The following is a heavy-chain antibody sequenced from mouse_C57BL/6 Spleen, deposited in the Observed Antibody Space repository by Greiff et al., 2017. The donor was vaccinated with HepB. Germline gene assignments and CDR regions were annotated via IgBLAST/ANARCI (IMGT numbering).Heavy chain of an antibody. Sequence: QVQLQQPGAELVMPGASVKLSCKASGYTFTSYWMHWVKQRPGQGLEWIGEIDPSDSYTNYNQKFKGKSTLTVDKSSSPAYMQLSSLTSEDSAVYYCARSGGYYPFDYWGQGTTLTVSS. CDR1: GYTFTSYW. CDR3: ARSGGYYPFDY. CDR2: IDPSDSYT. J-gene: IGHJ2*01. D-gene: IGHD2-3*01. V-gene: IGHV1-69*01.